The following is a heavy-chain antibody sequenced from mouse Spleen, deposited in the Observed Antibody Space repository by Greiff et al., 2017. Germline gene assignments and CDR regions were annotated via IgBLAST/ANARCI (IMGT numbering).Heavy chain of an antibody. CDR2: ISSGGGNT. D-gene: IGHD2-2*01. J-gene: IGHJ4*01. CDR1: GFTFSSYA. Sequence: EVMLVESGGGLVKLGGSLKLSCAASGFTFSSYAMSWVRQTPEKRLEWVATISSGGGNTYYPDSVKGRFTISRDNAKNTLYLQMSSLKSEDTAMYYCARQANYGSYAMDYWGQGTSVTVSS. V-gene: IGHV5-9*01. CDR3: ARQANYGSYAMDY.